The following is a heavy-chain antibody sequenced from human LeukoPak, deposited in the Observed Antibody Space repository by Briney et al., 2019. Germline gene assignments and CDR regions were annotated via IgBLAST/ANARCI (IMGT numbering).Heavy chain of an antibody. CDR2: INPDSGGT. V-gene: IGHV1-2*02. J-gene: IGHJ4*02. D-gene: IGHD6-13*01. Sequence: ASVKVSCKASGYTFTGYYMHWVRQAPGQGLGWMGWINPDSGGTNYSQKFRGRVTMTGDTSISTAYMELSGLRSDDTAVYYCARLHHKQQLTPDYWGQGTLVTVSS. CDR1: GYTFTGYY. CDR3: ARLHHKQQLTPDY.